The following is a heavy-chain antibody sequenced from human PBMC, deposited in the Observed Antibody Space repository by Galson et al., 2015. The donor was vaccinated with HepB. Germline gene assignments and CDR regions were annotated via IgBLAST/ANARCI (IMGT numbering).Heavy chain of an antibody. J-gene: IGHJ4*02. CDR2: ISGSGGST. CDR1: GFTFSSYA. V-gene: IGHV3-23*01. Sequence: SLRLSCAASGFTFSSYAMSWVRQAPGKGLEWVSAISGSGGSTYYADSVKGRFTISRDNSKNTLYLQMNSLRAEDTAVYYCAKVNTFWSGYKYDYWGQGTLVTVSS. CDR3: AKVNTFWSGYKYDY. D-gene: IGHD3-3*01.